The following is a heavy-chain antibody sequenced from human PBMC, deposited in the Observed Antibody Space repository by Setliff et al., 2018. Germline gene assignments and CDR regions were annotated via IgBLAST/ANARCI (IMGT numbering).Heavy chain of an antibody. Sequence: PGGSLRLSCAASGFTFSNSEMNWVRQAPGKGLEWIASINRSGSIIYYADSVKGRFTVSRDNAKNSLYLQMSSLRAEDTAIYYCASPQAVGNYLGHWGQGTLVTVSS. J-gene: IGHJ4*02. CDR2: INRSGSII. V-gene: IGHV3-48*03. CDR1: GFTFSNSE. CDR3: ASPQAVGNYLGH. D-gene: IGHD6-19*01.